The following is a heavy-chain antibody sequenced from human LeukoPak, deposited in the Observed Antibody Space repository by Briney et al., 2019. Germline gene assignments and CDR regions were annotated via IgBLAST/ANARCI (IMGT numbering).Heavy chain of an antibody. Sequence: PGRSLRLSCAASGFTFSSYAMHWVRQAPGKGLEWVADISYDGSNKYYADSVKGRFTISRDNSKNTLYLQMNSLRAEDTAVYYCARVQVPAAILNWFDPWGEGTLVTVSS. CDR2: ISYDGSNK. CDR3: ARVQVPAAILNWFDP. D-gene: IGHD2-2*02. V-gene: IGHV3-30-3*01. CDR1: GFTFSSYA. J-gene: IGHJ5*02.